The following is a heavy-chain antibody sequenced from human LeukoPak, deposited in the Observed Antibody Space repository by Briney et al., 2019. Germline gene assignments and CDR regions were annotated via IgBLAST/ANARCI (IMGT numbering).Heavy chain of an antibody. CDR3: AKDSVRGYSYGEYFDC. V-gene: IGHV3-30*02. CDR2: IRYDGSNK. CDR1: GFTFSSYG. D-gene: IGHD5-18*01. J-gene: IGHJ4*02. Sequence: GGSLRLSCAASGFTFSSYGMHWVRQAPGKGLEWVAFIRYDGSNKYYADSVKGRFTISRDNSKNTLYLQMNSLRAEDTAVYYCAKDSVRGYSYGEYFDCWGQGTLATVSS.